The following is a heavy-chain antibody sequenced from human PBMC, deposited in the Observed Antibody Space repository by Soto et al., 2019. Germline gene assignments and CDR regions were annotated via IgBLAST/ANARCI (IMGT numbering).Heavy chain of an antibody. CDR2: MYHSGST. CDR1: AGSISRGGYS. V-gene: IGHV4-30-2*01. Sequence: PPETLSLTNAVSAGSISRGGYSWCWIRQPPGKGLEWIGYMYHSGSTYYNPSLKSRVTISIDRSKNQFSLKLSSVTAAYTAVYYCGSVPDYWGQGTLVTGSA. J-gene: IGHJ4*02. CDR3: GSVPDY. D-gene: IGHD2-2*01.